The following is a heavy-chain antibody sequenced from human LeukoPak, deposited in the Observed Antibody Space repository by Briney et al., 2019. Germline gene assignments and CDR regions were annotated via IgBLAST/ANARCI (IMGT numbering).Heavy chain of an antibody. V-gene: IGHV3-7*01. CDR2: ISHEGGNR. CDR1: GLLYSNPW. J-gene: IGHJ4*02. Sequence: GGSLRLFCAASGLLYSNPWMTWVRQAPGKGREGVASISHEGGNRQYGEPIKGRLPIYRDNVKNSLYLEINSLKAEHTDNYYFAKNDSRIDYEYRVQGTLVTDSA. D-gene: IGHD3-22*01. CDR3: AKNDSRIDYEY.